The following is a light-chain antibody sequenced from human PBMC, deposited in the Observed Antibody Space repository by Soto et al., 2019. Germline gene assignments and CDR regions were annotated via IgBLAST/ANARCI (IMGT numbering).Light chain of an antibody. V-gene: IGLV2-23*01. CDR1: SSDVGGYNY. CDR3: CSYAGGDTYV. CDR2: ADS. J-gene: IGLJ1*01. Sequence: QSVLTQPASVSGSPGQSITISCTGTSSDVGGYNYVSWYQQHPGKAPKLIISADSKRPSGVSNRFAGSKSGITASLTISGLQPDDEADYYCCSYAGGDTYVFGTGTKVTVL.